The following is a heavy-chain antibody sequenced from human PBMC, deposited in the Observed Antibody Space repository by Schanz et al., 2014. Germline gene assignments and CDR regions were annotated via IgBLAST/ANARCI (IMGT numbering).Heavy chain of an antibody. Sequence: QVQLVQSGAEVKKPGPSVKVSCKASGGTFSSFGINWVRQAPGQGLEWMGRIIPSLGLAKYEQKFQDKVTITADRSTSTAYMELSSLRSEDTAVYYCARGYGDSPTDFWGQGTLVTVSS. V-gene: IGHV1-69*04. CDR3: ARGYGDSPTDF. J-gene: IGHJ4*02. CDR2: IIPSLGLA. D-gene: IGHD4-17*01. CDR1: GGTFSSFG.